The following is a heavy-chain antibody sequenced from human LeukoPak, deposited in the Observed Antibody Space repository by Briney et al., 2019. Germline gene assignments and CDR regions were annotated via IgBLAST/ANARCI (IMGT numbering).Heavy chain of an antibody. D-gene: IGHD6-19*01. CDR1: GYSISSGYY. CDR3: ARGSGWYFDY. CDR2: IYHSGST. J-gene: IGHJ4*02. V-gene: IGHV4-38-2*02. Sequence: AETLSLTCTVSGYSISSGYYWGWIRQPPGKGLEWIGSIYHSGSTYYNPSLKSRVTISVDTSKNQFSLKLSSVTAADTAVYYCARGSGWYFDYWGQGTLVTVSS.